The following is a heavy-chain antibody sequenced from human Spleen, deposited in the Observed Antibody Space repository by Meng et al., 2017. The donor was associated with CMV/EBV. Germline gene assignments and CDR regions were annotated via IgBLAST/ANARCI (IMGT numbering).Heavy chain of an antibody. Sequence: GESLKISCAASGFTFSAYGMHWVRQAPGKGLEWVAFIRYDGSRKVYADSVKGRFTISRDNSKNTLYLQMNRLTVEDTAEYYCAKGGQWFYGMDVWGQGTTVTVSS. CDR1: GFTFSAYG. D-gene: IGHD3-22*01. V-gene: IGHV3-30*02. CDR2: IRYDGSRK. J-gene: IGHJ6*02. CDR3: AKGGQWFYGMDV.